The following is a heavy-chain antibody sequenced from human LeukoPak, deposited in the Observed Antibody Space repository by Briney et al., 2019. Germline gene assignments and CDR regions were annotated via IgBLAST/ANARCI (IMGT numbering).Heavy chain of an antibody. CDR2: ISSSSRTI. V-gene: IGHV3-48*01. D-gene: IGHD2-8*01. CDR3: AREMAV. J-gene: IGHJ4*02. CDR1: GFTFSSYS. Sequence: PGGSLRLSCAASGFTFSSYSMNWVRQAPGKGLEWVSYISSSSRTIYYADSVKGRFTISRDNSKNTLYLQMNSLRAEDTAVYYCAREMAVWGQGALVTVSS.